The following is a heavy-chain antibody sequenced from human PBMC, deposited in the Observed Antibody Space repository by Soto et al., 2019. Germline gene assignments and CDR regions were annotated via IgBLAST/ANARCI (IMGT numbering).Heavy chain of an antibody. CDR1: GYTFTGYY. CDR3: ATYYDILTGPGYYYYGMDV. V-gene: IGHV1-2*02. CDR2: INPNSGGT. Sequence: ASVKVSCKASGYTFTGYYMHWVRQAPGQGLEWMGWINPNSGGTNYAQKFQGRVTMTRDTSISTAYMELSRLRSDDTAVYYCATYYDILTGPGYYYYGMDVWGQGTTVTVSS. J-gene: IGHJ6*02. D-gene: IGHD3-9*01.